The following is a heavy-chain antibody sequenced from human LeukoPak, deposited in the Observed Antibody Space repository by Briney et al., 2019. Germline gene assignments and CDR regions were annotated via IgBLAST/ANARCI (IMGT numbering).Heavy chain of an antibody. CDR3: ARDLSRTYTVDY. D-gene: IGHD2-2*02. J-gene: IGHJ4*02. CDR1: GFTFSSHA. V-gene: IGHV3-30*04. CDR2: VSYDGRIN. Sequence: PGGSLRLSCAASGFTFSSHAMHWVRQAPDKGLEWVAFVSYDGRINSYADFVKGRFTISRDNSKNTLYLQMNSLRAEDTAVYFCARDLSRTYTVDYWGQGTLVTVSS.